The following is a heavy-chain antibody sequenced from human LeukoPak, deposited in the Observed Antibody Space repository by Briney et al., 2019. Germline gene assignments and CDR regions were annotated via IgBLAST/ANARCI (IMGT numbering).Heavy chain of an antibody. V-gene: IGHV3-21*01. Sequence: PGGSLRLSCAASGFTFSSYWMHWVRQAPGKGLEWVSSISSTSTYIYYADSVKGRFTISRDNARNSLFLQMNNLRVDDSAVYYCAREYTAMAYDYWGQGNLVTVSS. J-gene: IGHJ4*02. CDR1: GFTFSSYW. D-gene: IGHD5-18*01. CDR2: ISSTSTYI. CDR3: AREYTAMAYDY.